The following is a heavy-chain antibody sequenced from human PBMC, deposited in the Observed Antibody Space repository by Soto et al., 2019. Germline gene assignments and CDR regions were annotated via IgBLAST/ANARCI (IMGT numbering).Heavy chain of an antibody. D-gene: IGHD2-15*01. CDR2: INSEGSVS. J-gene: IGHJ6*03. V-gene: IGHV3-74*02. Sequence: EVQLVESGGGLVQPGGSLRLSCAASGFTFSNYWMYWVRQAPGKGLEWVSRINSEGSVSSYADSVKGRRTISRDNVKNALYLQMDSLRAEDTAVDYCARGDCVGGTCYSLAGSFYYYMDVWVEGTAVTVFS. CDR1: GFTFSNYW. CDR3: ARGDCVGGTCYSLAGSFYYYMDV.